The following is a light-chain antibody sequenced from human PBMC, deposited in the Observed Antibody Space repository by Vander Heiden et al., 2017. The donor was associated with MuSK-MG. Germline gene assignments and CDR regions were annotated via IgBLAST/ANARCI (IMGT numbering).Light chain of an antibody. V-gene: IGLV2-23*01. CDR1: SSDVGSYNL. CDR2: EGS. Sequence: QSALTQPASESGSPGQPITIACTGTSSDVGSYNLVSWYQQHPGKAPKLMIYEGSKRPSGVSNRFSGSKSGNTASLTISGLQAEDEADYYCCSYAGSSTLYVFGTGTKLTVL. CDR3: CSYAGSSTLYV. J-gene: IGLJ1*01.